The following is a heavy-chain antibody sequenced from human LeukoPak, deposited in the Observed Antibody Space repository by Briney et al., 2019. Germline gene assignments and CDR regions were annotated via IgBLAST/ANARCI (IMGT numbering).Heavy chain of an antibody. J-gene: IGHJ4*02. CDR2: IWDDGSSK. Sequence: GRSLRLSCAASGFTFSTYGMHWVRQAPGKGLEWVAVIWDDGSSKYYTESVKGRFTISRDNSKDTVYLQMNSLRAEDTSVYYCARVLWFGESYYFDYWGQGTLVTVSS. V-gene: IGHV3-33*01. CDR1: GFTFSTYG. CDR3: ARVLWFGESYYFDY. D-gene: IGHD3-10*01.